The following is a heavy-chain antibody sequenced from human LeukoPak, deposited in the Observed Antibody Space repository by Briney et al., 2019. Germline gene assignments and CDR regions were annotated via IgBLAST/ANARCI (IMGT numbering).Heavy chain of an antibody. CDR1: GYTFTSYG. V-gene: IGHV1-18*01. CDR2: ISAYNGDT. CDR3: ARDYGDYGAFDI. D-gene: IGHD4-17*01. J-gene: IGHJ3*02. Sequence: RASVKVSCKASGYTFTSYGINWVRQAPGQGLEWMGWISAYNGDTNYAQKLQGRVTMTTDTSTSTAYMELSRLRSDDTAVYYCARDYGDYGAFDIWGQGTMVTVSS.